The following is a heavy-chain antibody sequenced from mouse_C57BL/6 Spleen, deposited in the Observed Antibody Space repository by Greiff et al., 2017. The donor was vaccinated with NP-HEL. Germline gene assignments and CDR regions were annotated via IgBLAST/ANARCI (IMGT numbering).Heavy chain of an antibody. D-gene: IGHD4-1*01. J-gene: IGHJ2*01. CDR3: ARVGVLGRYDFGY. CDR2: INPNNGGT. Sequence: EVQLQQSGPELVKPGASVKLSCKASGYTFTDYYMNWVKQSHGKSLEWIGDINPNNGGTSYNQKFKGKATLTVDKSYSTAYRELRRQTSKDSADYYCARVGVLGRYDFGYWGQGTTLTVSS. V-gene: IGHV1-26*01. CDR1: GYTFTDYY.